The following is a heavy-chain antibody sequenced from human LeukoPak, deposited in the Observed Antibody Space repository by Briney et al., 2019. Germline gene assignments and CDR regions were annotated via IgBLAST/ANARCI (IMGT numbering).Heavy chain of an antibody. J-gene: IGHJ4*02. CDR2: ISSSSSTI. CDR3: ARVLIGWRANPYYFDY. D-gene: IGHD3-22*01. CDR1: GFTFSGFE. Sequence: PGGSLRLSCAATGFTFSGFEMNWVRQAPGKGLEWVSYISSSSSTIYYADSVKGRFTISRDNAKNSLYLQMNSLRDEDTAVYYCARVLIGWRANPYYFDYWGQGTLVTVSS. V-gene: IGHV3-48*02.